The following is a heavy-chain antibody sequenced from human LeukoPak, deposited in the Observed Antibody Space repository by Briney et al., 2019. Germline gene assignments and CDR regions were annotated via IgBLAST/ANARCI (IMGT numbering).Heavy chain of an antibody. CDR1: GGSISSSSYY. CDR3: ARVPGVYYDRLTGYGSGWFDP. CDR2: VYHSGST. D-gene: IGHD3-9*01. Sequence: SETLSLTCTVSGGSISSSSYYWGWIRQPPGKALEWIGTVYHSGSTYYNPSLRSRVTISVETSKNQFSLKVRSMTAADTAVYYCARVPGVYYDRLTGYGSGWFDPWGQGTLVTVSS. J-gene: IGHJ5*02. V-gene: IGHV4-39*07.